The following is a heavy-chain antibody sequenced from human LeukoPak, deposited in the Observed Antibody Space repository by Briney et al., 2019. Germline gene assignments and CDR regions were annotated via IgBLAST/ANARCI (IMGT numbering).Heavy chain of an antibody. D-gene: IGHD3-10*01. CDR1: GVPISSYY. CDR3: ARVSAPNYYGSGSYYNEMGGWFDP. Sequence: SETLSLTCSVSGVPISSYYWSWIRQPPGKGLEWIGYIYYSGSTNYNPSLKSRVTTSVDTSKNQFSLKLSSVTTADTAVYYCARVSAPNYYGSGSYYNEMGGWFDPWGQGTLVTVSS. J-gene: IGHJ5*02. V-gene: IGHV4-59*01. CDR2: IYYSGST.